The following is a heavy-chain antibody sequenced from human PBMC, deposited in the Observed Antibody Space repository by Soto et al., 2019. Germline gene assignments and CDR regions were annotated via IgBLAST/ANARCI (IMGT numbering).Heavy chain of an antibody. CDR2: ISYDGSNK. V-gene: IGHV3-30-3*01. D-gene: IGHD2-15*01. Sequence: QVQLVESGGGVVQPGRSLRLSCAASGFTFSSYAMHWVRQAPGKGLEWVAVISYDGSNKYYADSVKGRFTISRDNSKNTLDLQMNSMSAEDTAVYYCARGSSGGAFDIWGQGTMVTVSS. CDR3: ARGSSGGAFDI. CDR1: GFTFSSYA. J-gene: IGHJ3*02.